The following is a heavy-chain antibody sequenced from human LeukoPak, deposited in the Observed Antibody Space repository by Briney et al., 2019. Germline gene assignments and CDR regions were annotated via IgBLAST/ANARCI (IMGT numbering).Heavy chain of an antibody. CDR3: ARVGVTIFGVVIIPGDY. D-gene: IGHD3-3*01. CDR2: IIPIFGIA. J-gene: IGHJ4*02. CDR1: GGTFSSYA. V-gene: IGHV1-69*04. Sequence: GASVKVSCKASGGTFSSYATSWVRQAPGQGLEWMGRIIPIFGIANYAQKFQGRVTITADKSTSTAYMELSSLRSEDTAVYYCARVGVTIFGVVIIPGDYWGQGTLVTVSS.